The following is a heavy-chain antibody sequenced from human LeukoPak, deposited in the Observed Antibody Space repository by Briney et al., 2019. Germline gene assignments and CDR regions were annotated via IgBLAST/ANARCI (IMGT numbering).Heavy chain of an antibody. V-gene: IGHV4-39*01. CDR1: GGSVSSSSHY. CDR3: ARRGASSSEEY. J-gene: IGHJ4*02. D-gene: IGHD6-6*01. CDR2: IYYSGST. Sequence: SETLSLTCTVSGGSVSSSSHYWGWIRQPPGKGLEWIGSIYYSGSTYYNPSLESRVTISVDTSKNQFSLKVSSVTAADTAVYYCARRGASSSEEYWGQGTLGIVSS.